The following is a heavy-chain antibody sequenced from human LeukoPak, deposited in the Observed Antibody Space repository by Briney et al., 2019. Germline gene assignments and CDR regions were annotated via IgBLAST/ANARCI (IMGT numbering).Heavy chain of an antibody. J-gene: IGHJ4*02. CDR1: GFTFSSYA. V-gene: IGHV3-23*01. D-gene: IGHD6-6*01. CDR3: ANTLPKQLVPWYFDY. Sequence: GGSLRLSCAASGFTFSSYAMSWVRQAPGKGLEWVSAISGSGGSTYYADSVKGRFTISRDNSKNTLYLQMNSLRAEDTVVYYCANTLPKQLVPWYFDYWGQGTLVTVSS. CDR2: ISGSGGST.